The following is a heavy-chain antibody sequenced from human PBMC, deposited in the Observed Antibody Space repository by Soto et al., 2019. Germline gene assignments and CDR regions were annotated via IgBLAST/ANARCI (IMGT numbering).Heavy chain of an antibody. J-gene: IGHJ5*02. V-gene: IGHV1-8*01. CDR1: GNTFTNYD. D-gene: IGHD4-17*01. Sequence: QVQLVQSGAEVKKPGASVKVSCKASGNTFTNYDINWVRQATGQGLEYLGWMNPNSGDTAYVQKFQGRVTMTWDTSIITVYMELRSLRSEDTAVYFCARGVKYGAYSRWFDPWGQGTLVTVSS. CDR3: ARGVKYGAYSRWFDP. CDR2: MNPNSGDT.